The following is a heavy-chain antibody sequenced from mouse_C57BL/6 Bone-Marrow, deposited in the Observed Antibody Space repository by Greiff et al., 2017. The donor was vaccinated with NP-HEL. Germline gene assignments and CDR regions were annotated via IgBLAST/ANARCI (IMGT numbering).Heavy chain of an antibody. V-gene: IGHV5-9-1*02. Sequence: DVMLVESGEGLVKPGGSLKLSCAASGFTFSSYAMSWVRQTPEKRLEWVAYISSGGDYIYYADTVKGRFTISRDNARNTLYLQMSSLKSEDTAMYYCTRDHDGNYWYFDVWGTGTTVTVSS. CDR1: GFTFSSYA. D-gene: IGHD2-1*01. J-gene: IGHJ1*03. CDR2: ISSGGDYI. CDR3: TRDHDGNYWYFDV.